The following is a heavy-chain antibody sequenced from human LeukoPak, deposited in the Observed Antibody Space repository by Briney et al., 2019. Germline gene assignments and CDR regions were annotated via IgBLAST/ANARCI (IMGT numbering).Heavy chain of an antibody. V-gene: IGHV4-59*01. CDR1: SGSITIYY. CDR3: ARGYYDSNGYSIDY. CDR2: IYYSGST. D-gene: IGHD3-22*01. J-gene: IGHJ4*02. Sequence: KPSETLSLTCTVSSGSITIYYWNWIRQPPGKGLEWIGYIYYSGSTNYNPSLKSRVTISVDTSKNQFSLKLSSVTAADTAVYYCARGYYDSNGYSIDYWGQGTLVTVSS.